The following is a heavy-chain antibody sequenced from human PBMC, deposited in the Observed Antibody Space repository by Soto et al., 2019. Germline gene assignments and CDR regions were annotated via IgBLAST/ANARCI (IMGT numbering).Heavy chain of an antibody. CDR2: ISTYTGNT. J-gene: IGHJ6*02. V-gene: IGHV1-18*04. D-gene: IGHD2-8*01. CDR3: VRDRCTTDRCYTHHFDV. Sequence: ASVKVSCKSSGHTFSSYGVSWVRQAPGQGLEWLGWISTYTGNTKHAQKFQDGVTLTTEASTSTAYMELRSLRSDDTAVYYCVRDRCTTDRCYTHHFDVWGQGTTVTVSS. CDR1: GHTFSSYG.